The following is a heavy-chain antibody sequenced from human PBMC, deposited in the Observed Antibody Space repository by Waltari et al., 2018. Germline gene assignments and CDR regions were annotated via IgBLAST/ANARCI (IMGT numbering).Heavy chain of an antibody. Sequence: EVQLVESGGVLVQPGGSLRLSCTGSGFTFSDYWMHWVRQAPGKGPVWVSRINPDGSDTTYADSVKGRLTIARENAKETLYLQMNSLRVEDTAVYYCARAGFYRFDYWGHGTLATVSS. CDR2: INPDGSDT. CDR3: ARAGFYRFDY. CDR1: GFTFSDYW. D-gene: IGHD3-16*02. J-gene: IGHJ4*01. V-gene: IGHV3-74*01.